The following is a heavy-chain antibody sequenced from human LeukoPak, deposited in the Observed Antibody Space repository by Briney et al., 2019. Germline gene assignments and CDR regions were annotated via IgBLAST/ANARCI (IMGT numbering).Heavy chain of an antibody. D-gene: IGHD3-22*01. CDR2: IYSSGST. CDR3: AGSPISGYNHYIAY. J-gene: IGHJ4*02. V-gene: IGHV4-61*02. CDR1: GGSISSGSYY. Sequence: SETLSLTCTVSGGSISSGSYYWNWIRQPAGKGLEWIGRIYSSGSTNYNPSLNSRVTISLDTSKNQFSLRLSSVTAEDAAVYYCAGSPISGYNHYIAYWGQGTLVTVSS.